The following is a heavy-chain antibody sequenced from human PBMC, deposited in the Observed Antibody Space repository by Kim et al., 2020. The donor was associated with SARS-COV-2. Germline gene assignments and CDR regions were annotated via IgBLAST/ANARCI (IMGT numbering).Heavy chain of an antibody. CDR3: ARVGDWNYGVGDY. V-gene: IGHV3-48*02. Sequence: YADSVKGRFTICRDNAKNSLYLQMNSLRDEDTAVYYCARVGDWNYGVGDYRGQGTLVTVSS. J-gene: IGHJ4*02. D-gene: IGHD1-7*01.